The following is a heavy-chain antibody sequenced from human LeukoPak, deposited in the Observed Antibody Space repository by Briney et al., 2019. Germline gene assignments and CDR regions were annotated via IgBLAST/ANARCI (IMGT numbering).Heavy chain of an antibody. V-gene: IGHV1-2*02. Sequence: ASVKVSCKASGYTFTGYYMHWVRQAPGQGLEWMGWINPNNGGTNYAQKFQGRVTMTRDTSISTAYMEPSRLTSDDTAVYYCARDTGAVTTHFDYWGQGTLVTVSS. CDR3: ARDTGAVTTHFDY. D-gene: IGHD4-17*01. CDR1: GYTFTGYY. J-gene: IGHJ4*02. CDR2: INPNNGGT.